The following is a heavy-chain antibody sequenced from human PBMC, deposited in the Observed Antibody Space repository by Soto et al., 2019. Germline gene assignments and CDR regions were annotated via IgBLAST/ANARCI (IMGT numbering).Heavy chain of an antibody. Sequence: SETLSLTCAVYGGSFSGYYWSWIRQPPGKGLEWIGEINHSGNTNYNPSLKSRVTISVDTSKNQLFLNLSSVTAADTAMYYCARHNVSGRTIAGAAEFWGQGTLVTVSS. CDR2: INHSGNT. V-gene: IGHV4-34*01. CDR3: ARHNVSGRTIAGAAEF. D-gene: IGHD6-13*01. J-gene: IGHJ4*02. CDR1: GGSFSGYY.